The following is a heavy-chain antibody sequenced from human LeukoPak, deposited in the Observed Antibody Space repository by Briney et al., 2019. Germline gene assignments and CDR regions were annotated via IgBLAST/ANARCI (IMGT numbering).Heavy chain of an antibody. J-gene: IGHJ4*02. Sequence: GGSLRLSCAASGFTVSSSYMSWVRQAPGKGLEWVSVIYSGGSTYYADSVKGRFTISRDNSKNTLYLQMNSLRAEDTAVYYCARSFDGQPDYWGQGTLVTVSS. CDR1: GFTVSSSY. D-gene: IGHD2/OR15-2a*01. CDR3: ARSFDGQPDY. CDR2: IYSGGST. V-gene: IGHV3-53*01.